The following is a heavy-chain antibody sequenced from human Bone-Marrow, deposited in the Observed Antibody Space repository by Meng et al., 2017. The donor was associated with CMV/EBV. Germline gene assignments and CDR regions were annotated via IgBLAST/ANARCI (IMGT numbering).Heavy chain of an antibody. J-gene: IGHJ6*02. Sequence: SVKVSRKASGGTFSSYTISWVRQAPGQGLEWMGRIIPILGIANYAQKFQGRVTITTDESTSTAYMELSSLRSEDTAVYYCASPSITMIVVVIIAYGGNSPRGYYYYYYGMDVWRQGTTVTV. D-gene: IGHD3-22*01. CDR1: GGTFSSYT. CDR2: IIPILGIA. V-gene: IGHV1-69*02. CDR3: ASPSITMIVVVIIAYGGNSPRGYYYYYYGMDV.